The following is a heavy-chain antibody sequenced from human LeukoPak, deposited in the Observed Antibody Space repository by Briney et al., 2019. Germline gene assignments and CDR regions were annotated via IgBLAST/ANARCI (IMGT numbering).Heavy chain of an antibody. V-gene: IGHV3-23*01. Sequence: PGRSLRLSCASSLFTFRIWAMRGAPHPPGKGRECGTAISCSGGSTYYADALKGRFTISRDNSKNTLYLQMNSLRAEDTAVYYCAKDRGRIAVGSFVYWGQGTLVTVSS. J-gene: IGHJ4*02. D-gene: IGHD6-19*01. CDR2: ISCSGGST. CDR3: AKDRGRIAVGSFVY. CDR1: LFTFRIWA.